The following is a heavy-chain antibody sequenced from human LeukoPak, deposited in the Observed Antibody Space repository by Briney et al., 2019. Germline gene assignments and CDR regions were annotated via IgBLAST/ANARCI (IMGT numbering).Heavy chain of an antibody. CDR1: GGSFSGYY. J-gene: IGHJ4*02. CDR2: INHSGST. V-gene: IGHV4-34*01. Sequence: PSETLSLTCAVYGGSFSGYYWSWIRQPPGKGLEWIGEINHSGSTNCNPSLKSRVTISVDKSKNQFSLKLSSVTAADTAVYYCARGLLWFGELHPFDYWGQGTLVTVSS. CDR3: ARGLLWFGELHPFDY. D-gene: IGHD3-10*01.